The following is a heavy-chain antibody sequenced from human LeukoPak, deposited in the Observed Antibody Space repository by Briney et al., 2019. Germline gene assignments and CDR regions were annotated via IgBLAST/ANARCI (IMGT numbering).Heavy chain of an antibody. CDR1: GFSLSTSGMR. D-gene: IGHD7-27*01. CDR2: IDWDDDK. CDR3: ARLATGGYYFDY. Sequence: SGPALVKPTQTLTLTCTFSGFSLSTSGMRVSWIRQPPGKALEWLARIDWDDDKSYSTSLKTRLTISKDTSKNQVVLAMTNMDPVDTATYYCARLATGGYYFDYWGQGTLVTVSS. J-gene: IGHJ4*02. V-gene: IGHV2-70*04.